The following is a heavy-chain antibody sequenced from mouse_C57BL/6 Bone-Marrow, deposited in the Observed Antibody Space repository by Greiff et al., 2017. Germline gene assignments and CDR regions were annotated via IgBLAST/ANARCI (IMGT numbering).Heavy chain of an antibody. J-gene: IGHJ1*03. CDR2: ISSGGSYT. CDR3: ARQKSFYWYFDV. Sequence: DVMLVESGGDLVKPGGSLKLSCAASGFTFSSYGMSWVRQTPDKRLEWVATISSGGSYTYYPDSVKGRFTISRDNAKNTLYLQMSSLKSEDTAMYYCARQKSFYWYFDVWGTGTTVTVSS. V-gene: IGHV5-6*02. D-gene: IGHD1-3*01. CDR1: GFTFSSYG.